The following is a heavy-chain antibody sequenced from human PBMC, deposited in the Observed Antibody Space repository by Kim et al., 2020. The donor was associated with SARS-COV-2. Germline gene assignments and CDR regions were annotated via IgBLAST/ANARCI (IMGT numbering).Heavy chain of an antibody. D-gene: IGHD1-7*01. CDR3: ARVGYNWNYVSAFDI. V-gene: IGHV4-4*07. J-gene: IGHJ3*02. Sequence: PARTSQVTRAVDTSKNQFSLKLGSVTAADTAVYYCARVGYNWNYVSAFDIWGQGTMVTVSS.